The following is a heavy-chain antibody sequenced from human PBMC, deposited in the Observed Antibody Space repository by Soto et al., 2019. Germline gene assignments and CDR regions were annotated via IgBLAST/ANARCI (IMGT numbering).Heavy chain of an antibody. J-gene: IGHJ4*02. CDR1: GGSLSGYY. Sequence: QVQLQQWGAGLLKPSETLSLNCAVTGGSLSGYYWSWIRQPPGKGLEWIGEVKDGGHTNYSPSLRDRVTIASDTSNNQVSLRLNSVTAADTGVYYCARGQEGVVATHWDQGSLVTVSS. CDR2: VKDGGHT. V-gene: IGHV4-34*01. D-gene: IGHD5-12*01. CDR3: ARGQEGVVATH.